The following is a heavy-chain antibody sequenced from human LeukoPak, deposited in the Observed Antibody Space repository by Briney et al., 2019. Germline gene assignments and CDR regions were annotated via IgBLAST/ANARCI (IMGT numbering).Heavy chain of an antibody. Sequence: GGSLRLSCVALDFSFETYWMSWVRQAPGKGPQWVANINEDGTEKHYVGSVRGRFTISRDNAESSLHLQMNSLRPDDLGVYYCARGETMDVWGKGTMVTVP. D-gene: IGHD5-24*01. CDR3: ARGETMDV. CDR2: INEDGTEK. J-gene: IGHJ6*03. CDR1: DFSFETYW. V-gene: IGHV3-7*01.